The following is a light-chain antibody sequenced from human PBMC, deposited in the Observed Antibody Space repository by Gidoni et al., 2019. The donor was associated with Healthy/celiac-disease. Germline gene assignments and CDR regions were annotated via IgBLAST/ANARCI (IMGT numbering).Light chain of an antibody. V-gene: IGKV3-11*01. CDR3: QQRSNWPYT. CDR1: QSVSSY. CDR2: DAS. J-gene: IGKJ2*01. Sequence: IVLTQSPATLSLSPGERATLSCRASQSVSSYLAWYQQKPGQAPRLLIYDASNRATGIPARFSGSGSGTDFALTISSLGPEDFAVYYCQQRSNWPYTFGQGTKLEIK.